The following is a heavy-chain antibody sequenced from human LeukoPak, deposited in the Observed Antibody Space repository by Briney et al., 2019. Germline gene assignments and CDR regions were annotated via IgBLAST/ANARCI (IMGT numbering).Heavy chain of an antibody. J-gene: IGHJ4*02. Sequence: PGGSLRLSCAASGISVSSNYMSWVRQAPGKGLEWVSIIYDSGSTYYADSVKGRFTISRDSSKNTLYLQMNSLRAEDTAVYYCARVVVISNSDYFDYWGQGTLVTVSS. CDR2: IYDSGST. V-gene: IGHV3-53*01. CDR1: GISVSSNY. D-gene: IGHD2-21*01. CDR3: ARVVVISNSDYFDY.